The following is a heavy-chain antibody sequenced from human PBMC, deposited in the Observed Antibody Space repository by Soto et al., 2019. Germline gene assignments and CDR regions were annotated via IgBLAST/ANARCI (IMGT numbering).Heavy chain of an antibody. CDR3: ARGAEATLLTPEFDY. CDR1: GFTFSSYD. Sequence: GGSLRLSCAASGFTFSSYDMHWVRQATGKGLEWVSAIGTAGDTYYPGSVKGRSTISREDAKNSLYLQMNSLRAGDTAVYYCARGAEATLLTPEFDYWGQGTLVTVSS. CDR2: IGTAGDT. V-gene: IGHV3-13*01. J-gene: IGHJ4*02. D-gene: IGHD1-26*01.